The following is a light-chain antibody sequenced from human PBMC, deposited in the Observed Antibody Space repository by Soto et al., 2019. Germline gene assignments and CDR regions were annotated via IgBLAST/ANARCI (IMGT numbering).Light chain of an antibody. J-gene: IGKJ2*01. V-gene: IGKV4-1*01. CDR1: QSVLYSSNNKNY. Sequence: DIVMTQSPDSLAVSLGERATINCKSSQSVLYSSNNKNYLAWYQQKPGQPPKLLIYWASTRESGVPDRFSGSGSGTDFTLTISSLQPEDFATYYCQQYNSYPNTFGQGTKLEIK. CDR3: QQYNSYPNT. CDR2: WAS.